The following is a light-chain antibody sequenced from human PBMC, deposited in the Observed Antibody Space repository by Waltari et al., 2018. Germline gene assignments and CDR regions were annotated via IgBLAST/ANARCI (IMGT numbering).Light chain of an antibody. CDR3: SSYTSSGTLV. V-gene: IGLV2-14*03. CDR1: SNDIGSYNY. Sequence: QSALTQPASVSGSPGQSITISCSGTSNDIGSYNYISWYQQHPGRAPKLMIYDVSDRPSGFSDLFPGSKSGNTASLSISGLQAEDEADYYCSSYTSSGTLVFGGGTKLTVL. CDR2: DVS. J-gene: IGLJ2*01.